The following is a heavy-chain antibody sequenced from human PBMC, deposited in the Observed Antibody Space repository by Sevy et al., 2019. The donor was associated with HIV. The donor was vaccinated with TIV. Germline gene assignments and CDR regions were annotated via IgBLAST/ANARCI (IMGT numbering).Heavy chain of an antibody. J-gene: IGHJ5*02. D-gene: IGHD3-10*01. V-gene: IGHV4-4*07. CDR2: IYTSGST. Sequence: SETLSLTCTVSGGSISSYYWSWIRQPAGKGLEWIGRIYTSGSTNYNPSLKSRVTMSVDTSKNQFSLKLSSVTAADTAVYYWARDREGGWFGELRPLGGFDPWGQGTLVTVSS. CDR1: GGSISSYY. CDR3: ARDREGGWFGELRPLGGFDP.